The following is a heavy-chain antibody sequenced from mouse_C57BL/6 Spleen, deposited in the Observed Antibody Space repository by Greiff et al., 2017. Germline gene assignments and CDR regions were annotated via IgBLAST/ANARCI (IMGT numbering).Heavy chain of an antibody. V-gene: IGHV1-69*01. CDR1: GYTFTSYW. CDR3: ASRSGYGWFAY. Sequence: VQLQQPGAELVMPGASVKLSCKASGYTFTSYWMHWVKQRPGQGLEWIGEIDPSDSYTNYNQKFKGKSTLTVDKSSSTAYVQLSSLTSEDSAVYYCASRSGYGWFAYWGQGTLVTVSA. D-gene: IGHD2-14*01. J-gene: IGHJ3*01. CDR2: IDPSDSYT.